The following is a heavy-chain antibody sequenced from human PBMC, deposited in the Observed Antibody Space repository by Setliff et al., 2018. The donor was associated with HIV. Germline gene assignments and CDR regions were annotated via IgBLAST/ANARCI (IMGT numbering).Heavy chain of an antibody. D-gene: IGHD6-19*01. V-gene: IGHV4-61*09. CDR2: IYISGST. Sequence: SETLSLTCTVSGGSISSGDYYWSWIRQPAGKGLEWIGHIYISGSTNYNPSFNSRVTMSVDTSKNQLSLRLTSVTAADTAMYHCARDRSSGWSKDWFDTWGQGILVTVSS. J-gene: IGHJ5*02. CDR3: ARDRSSGWSKDWFDT. CDR1: GGSISSGDYY.